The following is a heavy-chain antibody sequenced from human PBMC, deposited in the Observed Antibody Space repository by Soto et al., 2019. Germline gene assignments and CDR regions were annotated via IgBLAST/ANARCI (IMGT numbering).Heavy chain of an antibody. CDR3: ARLGLRTDYYFDY. CDR1: GGSISSSSYY. J-gene: IGHJ4*02. Sequence: SETLSLTCTVSGGSISSSSYYWGWIRQPPGKGLEWIGSIYYSGSTYYNPSLKSRVTISVDTSKNQFSLKMSSVTAADTAVYYCARLGLRTDYYFDYWGQGTLVTVSS. D-gene: IGHD1-1*01. CDR2: IYYSGST. V-gene: IGHV4-39*07.